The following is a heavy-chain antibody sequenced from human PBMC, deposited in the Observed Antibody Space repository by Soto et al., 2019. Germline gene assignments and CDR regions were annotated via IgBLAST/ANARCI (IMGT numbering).Heavy chain of an antibody. CDR3: ARTMLTGYYYDSSGYSAFDI. CDR2: IYPGDSDT. CDR1: GYSFTSYW. Sequence: GESLKISCKGSGYSFTSYWICWVRQMPGKGLEWMGIIYPGDSDTRYSPSFRGQVTISADKSISTAYLQWSSLKASDTAMYYCARTMLTGYYYDSSGYSAFDIWGQGTMVTVSS. D-gene: IGHD3-22*01. J-gene: IGHJ3*02. V-gene: IGHV5-51*01.